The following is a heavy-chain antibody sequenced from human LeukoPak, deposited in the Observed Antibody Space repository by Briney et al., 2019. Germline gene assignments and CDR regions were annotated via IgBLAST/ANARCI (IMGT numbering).Heavy chain of an antibody. D-gene: IGHD3-10*01. CDR2: IFYSGST. CDR3: ARHRGSGSPYFDY. J-gene: IGHJ4*02. V-gene: IGHV4-59*08. Sequence: PSETLSLTCTVSGDSISNYYWSWIRQSPEKGLEWIGYIFYSGSTRYNPSLKSRVTISVDTSKNQFSLKLSSVTAADTAVYYCARHRGSGSPYFDYWGQGTLVTVSP. CDR1: GDSISNYY.